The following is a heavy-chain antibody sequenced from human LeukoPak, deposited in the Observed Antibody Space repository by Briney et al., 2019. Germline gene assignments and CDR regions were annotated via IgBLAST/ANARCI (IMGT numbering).Heavy chain of an antibody. CDR1: GFTFSSYA. D-gene: IGHD3-16*02. CDR2: ISGSGGST. CDR3: AKQYEGLGELSPYYYYGMDV. Sequence: PGGSLRLSCAASGFTFSSYAMSWVRQAPGKGLEWVSAISGSGGSTYYADSVKGRFTISRDNSKNTLYLQMNSLRAEDTAVYYCAKQYEGLGELSPYYYYGMDVWGQGTTVTVSS. J-gene: IGHJ6*02. V-gene: IGHV3-23*01.